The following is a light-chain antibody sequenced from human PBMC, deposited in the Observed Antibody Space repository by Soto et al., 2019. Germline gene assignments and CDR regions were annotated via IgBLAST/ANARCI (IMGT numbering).Light chain of an antibody. CDR3: QQYNNWPRT. CDR1: QSVSSN. J-gene: IGKJ1*01. Sequence: EIVMTQSPATLSVSPGERATLSCRASQSVSSNLAWYQQRPGQAPRLLIYGASTRATGIPARFRGSGSGTEFTLTISSLQSEDFAVYSCQQYNNWPRTFGQGTKVDIK. CDR2: GAS. V-gene: IGKV3-15*01.